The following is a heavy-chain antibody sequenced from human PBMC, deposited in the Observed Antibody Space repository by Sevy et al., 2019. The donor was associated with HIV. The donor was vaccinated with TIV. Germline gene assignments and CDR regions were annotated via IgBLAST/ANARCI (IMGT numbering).Heavy chain of an antibody. CDR2: INHSGST. CDR1: GGSFSGYD. Sequence: SETLSLTCAVYGGSFSGYDWSWIRQPPGKGLEWIGEINHSGSTNYNPSLKSRVTISVDTSKNQFSLKLSSVTAADTAVYYCAREGERGYSYGYVGYWGQGTLVTVSS. D-gene: IGHD5-18*01. CDR3: AREGERGYSYGYVGY. V-gene: IGHV4-34*01. J-gene: IGHJ4*02.